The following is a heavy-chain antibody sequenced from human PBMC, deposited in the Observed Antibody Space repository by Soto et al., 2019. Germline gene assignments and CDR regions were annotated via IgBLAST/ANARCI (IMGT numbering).Heavy chain of an antibody. CDR3: ARAGGPFDGYNSYYFDY. Sequence: GGSLRLSCAASGFTFSSYAMHWVRQAPGKGLEWVAVISYDGSNKYYADSVKGRFTISRDNSKNTLYLQMNSLRAEDTAVYYCARAGGPFDGYNSYYFDYWGQGTLVTVSS. V-gene: IGHV3-30-3*01. J-gene: IGHJ4*02. D-gene: IGHD5-12*01. CDR1: GFTFSSYA. CDR2: ISYDGSNK.